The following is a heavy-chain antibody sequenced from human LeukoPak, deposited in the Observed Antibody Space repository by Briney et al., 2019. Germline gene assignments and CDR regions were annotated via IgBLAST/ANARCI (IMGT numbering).Heavy chain of an antibody. Sequence: GESLKISCKGSGYSFTSYWIGWVRQMPGKGLEWMGIIYPGDSDTRYSPSFQGQVTISADKSINTACLQWSSLKASDTAMYYCARRQGCSSTSCPPDSWGQGTLVTVSS. CDR3: ARRQGCSSTSCPPDS. CDR2: IYPGDSDT. D-gene: IGHD2-2*01. V-gene: IGHV5-51*01. CDR1: GYSFTSYW. J-gene: IGHJ4*02.